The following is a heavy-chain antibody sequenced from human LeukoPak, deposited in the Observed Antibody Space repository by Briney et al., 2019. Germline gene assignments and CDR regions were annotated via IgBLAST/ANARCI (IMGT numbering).Heavy chain of an antibody. Sequence: NPSETLSLTCSVSGGYIITSDHYWGWIRQPPGKGLEWIGSIYHTGSTSTNPFFKSRVTVSVDTSKNQFSLNLTSVTAADTAVYYCVRERYYYGGKTWFDPWGQGTLVTVSS. J-gene: IGHJ5*02. V-gene: IGHV4-39*07. D-gene: IGHD4-23*01. CDR3: VRERYYYGGKTWFDP. CDR2: IYHTGST. CDR1: GGYIITSDHY.